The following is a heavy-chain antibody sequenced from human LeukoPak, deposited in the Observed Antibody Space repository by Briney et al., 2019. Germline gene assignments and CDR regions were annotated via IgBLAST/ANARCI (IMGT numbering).Heavy chain of an antibody. CDR3: ARYCSGGSSGTDFDY. Sequence: PSETLSLTCAVYGGSFSGYYWSWIRQPPGKALEWIGEINHSGSTNYNPSLKSRVTISVDTSKNQFSLKLSSVTAADTAVYYCARYCSGGSSGTDFDYWGQGTLVTVSS. D-gene: IGHD2-15*01. CDR2: INHSGST. V-gene: IGHV4-34*01. CDR1: GGSFSGYY. J-gene: IGHJ4*02.